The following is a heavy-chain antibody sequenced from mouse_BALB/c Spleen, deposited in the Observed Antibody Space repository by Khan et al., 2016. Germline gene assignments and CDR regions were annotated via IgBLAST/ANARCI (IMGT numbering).Heavy chain of an antibody. CDR1: GFSLTSYG. Sequence: VQLKESGPGLVAPSQSLSITCTVSGFSLTSYGVHWVRQPPGKGLEWLGVIWAGGSTNSNSALLSRLSILTDHSQSQVFLKMNSLQTDDTAMDYCARDRGTMIRFYYAMDYWGQGTAVTVAA. CDR2: IWAGGST. CDR3: ARDRGTMIRFYYAMDY. D-gene: IGHD2-4*01. J-gene: IGHJ4*01. V-gene: IGHV2-9*02.